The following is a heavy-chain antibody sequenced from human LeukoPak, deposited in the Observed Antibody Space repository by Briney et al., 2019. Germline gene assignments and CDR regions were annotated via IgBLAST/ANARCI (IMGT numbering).Heavy chain of an antibody. CDR2: IYHSGST. Sequence: SETLSLTCTVSGYSISSGYYWGWIRQPPGKGLEWIGSIYHSGSTYYNPSLKSRVTISVDTSKNQFSLKLSSVTAADTAVYYCARGGVMSASGLGYFDYWSQGTLVTVSS. CDR1: GYSISSGYY. D-gene: IGHD3-16*01. J-gene: IGHJ4*02. CDR3: ARGGVMSASGLGYFDY. V-gene: IGHV4-38-2*02.